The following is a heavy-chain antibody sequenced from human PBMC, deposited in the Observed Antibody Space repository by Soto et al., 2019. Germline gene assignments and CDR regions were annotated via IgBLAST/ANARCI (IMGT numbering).Heavy chain of an antibody. D-gene: IGHD6-19*01. CDR3: ARETYSSFYFDY. V-gene: IGHV3-74*01. CDR2: INSDGSTT. Sequence: EERLVESGGGLVQPGGSLRLSCAASGFTFSNYWMNWVRQAPGKGLLWVSRINSDGSTTNYADSVKGRFTISRDNAKNTLYLQINSLRAEYTAVYYCARETYSSFYFDYWGQGTLVSVSS. J-gene: IGHJ4*02. CDR1: GFTFSNYW.